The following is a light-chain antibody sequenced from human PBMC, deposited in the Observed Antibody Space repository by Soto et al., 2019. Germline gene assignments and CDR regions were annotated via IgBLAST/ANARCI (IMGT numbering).Light chain of an antibody. Sequence: EIVLTQSPGTLSLSPRERATLSCRASQSVSSSYLAWYQHKPDQAPRLLIYGPSSRATGIPDRFSGSGSGTDFTLTISRLEPEDFAVYYCQQYGTSPAVTFGGGTKVEIK. J-gene: IGKJ4*01. CDR3: QQYGTSPAVT. V-gene: IGKV3-20*01. CDR2: GPS. CDR1: QSVSSSY.